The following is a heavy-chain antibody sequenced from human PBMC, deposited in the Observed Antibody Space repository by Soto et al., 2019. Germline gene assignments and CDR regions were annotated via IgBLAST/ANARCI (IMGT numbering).Heavy chain of an antibody. CDR2: IAYDGNEK. J-gene: IGHJ6*02. V-gene: IGHV3-30*18. Sequence: QVQLVESGGGVVQPGTSLRLSCAASGFTFKTHAMHWVRQAPGKGLGWMAVIAYDGNEKFYADSVKGPFTISRDNLKIALYLQRNAVRNEDSAVYYCEKDGGIYVPYYYGVDVWGQGTTVTVSS. D-gene: IGHD3-10*01. CDR3: EKDGGIYVPYYYGVDV. CDR1: GFTFKTHA.